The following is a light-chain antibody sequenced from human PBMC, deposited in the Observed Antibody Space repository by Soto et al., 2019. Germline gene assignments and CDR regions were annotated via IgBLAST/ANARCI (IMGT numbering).Light chain of an antibody. J-gene: IGKJ5*01. CDR3: QQSYGTPIT. CDR2: VAS. Sequence: DIQMTQSASSLSASLGDRVTITCGASQTISSYLNWYQQKPGKAPNLLIYVASSLQSEVPSRFSGSGYGTDFNLTITSLQTEDFATYYCQQSYGTPITFGQGTRLEIK. CDR1: QTISSY. V-gene: IGKV1-39*01.